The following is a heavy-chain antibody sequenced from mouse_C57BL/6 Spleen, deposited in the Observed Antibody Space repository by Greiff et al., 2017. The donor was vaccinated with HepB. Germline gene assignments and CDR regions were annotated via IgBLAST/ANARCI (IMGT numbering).Heavy chain of an antibody. CDR1: GYTFTGYW. CDR3: ARHYGGGFDY. J-gene: IGHJ2*01. Sequence: QVQLQQPGAELVKPGASVKLSCKASGYTFTGYWMHWVKQRPGQGLEWIGMIHPNSGSTNYNEKFKSKATLTVDKSSSTAYMQLSSLTSEDSAVYYCARHYGGGFDYWGQGTTLTVSS. D-gene: IGHD1-1*01. CDR2: IHPNSGST. V-gene: IGHV1-64*01.